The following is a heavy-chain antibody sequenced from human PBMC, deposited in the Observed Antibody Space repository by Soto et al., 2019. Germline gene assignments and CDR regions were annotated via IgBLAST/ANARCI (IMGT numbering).Heavy chain of an antibody. J-gene: IGHJ4*02. CDR2: IYYSGST. D-gene: IGHD6-13*01. V-gene: IGHV4-61*01. CDR1: GGSVSSGSYY. CDR3: ARFYIAAAGRSDY. Sequence: SETLSLTCTVSGGSVSSGSYYWSWIRQPPGKGLEWIGYIYYSGSTNYNPSLKSRVTISVDTSKNQFSLKLRSVTAADTAVYYCARFYIAAAGRSDYWGQGTLVTVSS.